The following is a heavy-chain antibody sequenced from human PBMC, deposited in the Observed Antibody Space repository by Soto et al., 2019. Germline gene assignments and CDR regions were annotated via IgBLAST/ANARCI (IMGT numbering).Heavy chain of an antibody. CDR2: ISGSGGST. CDR3: AKYVGLYSSSWYDY. Sequence: EVQLLESGGGLVQPGGSLRLSCAASGFTFSSYAMSWVRQAPGKGLEWVSAISGSGGSTYYADSVKGRFTISRDNSKNPLYLQMNSLRAEDTAVYYCAKYVGLYSSSWYDYWGQGTLVTVSS. V-gene: IGHV3-23*01. CDR1: GFTFSSYA. D-gene: IGHD6-13*01. J-gene: IGHJ4*02.